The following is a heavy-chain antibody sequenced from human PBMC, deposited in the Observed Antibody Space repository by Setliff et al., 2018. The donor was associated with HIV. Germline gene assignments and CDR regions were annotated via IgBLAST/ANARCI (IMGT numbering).Heavy chain of an antibody. CDR2: IYTSGST. CDR1: GASISSGSYY. V-gene: IGHV4-61*09. D-gene: IGHD1-26*01. Sequence: SETLSLTCTVSGASISSGSYYWSWIRQPAGKGLEWIGHIYTSGSTNYSPSLKSRVTISVDTSKKQFSLKLSSVTAADTAVYYCARDRRHSPHYFDYWGQGTLVTVSS. CDR3: ARDRRHSPHYFDY. J-gene: IGHJ4*02.